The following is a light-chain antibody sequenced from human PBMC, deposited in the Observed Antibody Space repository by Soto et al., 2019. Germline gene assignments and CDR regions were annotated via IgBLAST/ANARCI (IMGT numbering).Light chain of an antibody. Sequence: ELVLTQSPGTLSLSPGESAALSCRASQPVSSNFLAWYQQKPGQAPRLLIYGVSSRASGIPDRFFGSGSGTDFTLTINRLEPEDFAVYYCQQYANSPITFGQGTPLEIK. CDR1: QPVSSNF. CDR2: GVS. J-gene: IGKJ5*01. V-gene: IGKV3-20*01. CDR3: QQYANSPIT.